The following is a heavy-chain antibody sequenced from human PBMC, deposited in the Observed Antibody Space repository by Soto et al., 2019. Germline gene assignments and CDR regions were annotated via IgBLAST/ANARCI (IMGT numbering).Heavy chain of an antibody. J-gene: IGHJ5*02. CDR2: ISGSGGST. CDR1: GFTFSSYA. V-gene: IGHV3-23*01. D-gene: IGHD5-18*01. CDR3: AKADDPTAMAQNWFDP. Sequence: GGSLRLSCAASGFTFSSYAMSWVRQAPGKGLEWVSAISGSGGSTYYADSVKGRFTISRDNSKNTLYLQMNSLRAEDTAVYYCAKADDPTAMAQNWFDPWGQGTLVTVSS.